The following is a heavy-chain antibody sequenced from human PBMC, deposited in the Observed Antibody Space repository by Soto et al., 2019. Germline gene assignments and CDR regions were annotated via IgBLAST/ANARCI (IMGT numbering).Heavy chain of an antibody. CDR1: RGTFSSYA. Sequence: QVQLVQSGAVVKKPGSSVKVSCKASRGTFSSYAISWVRQAPGQGLAWMGGIIPIFGTTNFAQKFQGRVTITADESTSTASMELSSLSSEDTAVYYWARGGMRWLQSFYFDYWGQGTLVTVSS. V-gene: IGHV1-69*12. D-gene: IGHD5-18*01. CDR2: IIPIFGTT. CDR3: ARGGMRWLQSFYFDY. J-gene: IGHJ4*02.